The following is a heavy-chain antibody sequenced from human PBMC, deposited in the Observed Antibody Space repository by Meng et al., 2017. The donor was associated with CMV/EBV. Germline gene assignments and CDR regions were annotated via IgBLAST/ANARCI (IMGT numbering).Heavy chain of an antibody. D-gene: IGHD7-27*01. CDR3: AREGNWGAGDY. CDR1: GGSVSSTSYY. J-gene: IGHJ4*02. V-gene: IGHV4-39*07. Sequence: SETLSLTCTVSGGSVSSTSYYWGWIRQPPGKGLEWIGSIYYSGSTYYNSSLKSRVTISGDMSKNQFSLKMSSMTAADTAVYYCAREGNWGAGDYWGQGTLVTVSS. CDR2: IYYSGST.